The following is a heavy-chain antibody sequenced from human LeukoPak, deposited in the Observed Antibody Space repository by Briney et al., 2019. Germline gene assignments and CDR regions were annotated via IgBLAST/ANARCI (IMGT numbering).Heavy chain of an antibody. CDR2: ISAYNGNT. V-gene: IGHV1-18*01. D-gene: IGHD2-2*01. CDR3: ARDYRHCSSTSCYWNWFDP. J-gene: IGHJ5*02. CDR1: GYTFTSYG. Sequence: ASVKVSCKASGYTFTSYGISWVRQAPGQGLEWMGWISAYNGNTNYAQKLQGRVTMTTDTSTSTAYMELRSLRSDDTAVYYCARDYRHCSSTSCYWNWFDPWGQGTLVTVSS.